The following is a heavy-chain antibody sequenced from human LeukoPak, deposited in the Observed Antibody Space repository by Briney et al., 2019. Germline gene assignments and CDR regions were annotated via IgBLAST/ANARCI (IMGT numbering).Heavy chain of an antibody. CDR2: ISGSGGAS. CDR1: GFTFSTYG. D-gene: IGHD3-10*01. V-gene: IGHV3-23*01. J-gene: IGHJ4*02. Sequence: GGSLRLSCAASGFTFSTYGMSWVRQVPGKGLEWVSGISGSGGASYYADSVKGRFTISRDDSHNTLYLQMNSLRAEDTAVYFCARGGVDYYGSGTYYLMYYFDYWGQGALVTVSS. CDR3: ARGGVDYYGSGTYYLMYYFDY.